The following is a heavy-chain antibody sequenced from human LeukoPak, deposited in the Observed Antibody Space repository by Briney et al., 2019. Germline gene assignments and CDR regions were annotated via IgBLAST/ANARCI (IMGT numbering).Heavy chain of an antibody. CDR3: ARGGSGWPFDY. CDR1: GYTFTSYG. V-gene: IGHV1-18*01. CDR2: ISAYNGNT. J-gene: IGHJ4*02. D-gene: IGHD6-19*01. Sequence: ASVKVSCKASGYTFTSYGISWVRQAPGQGLEWMGWISAYNGNTNYAQKFQGRVTMTRDMSTSTVYMELSSLRSEDTAVYYCARGGSGWPFDYWGQGTLVTVSS.